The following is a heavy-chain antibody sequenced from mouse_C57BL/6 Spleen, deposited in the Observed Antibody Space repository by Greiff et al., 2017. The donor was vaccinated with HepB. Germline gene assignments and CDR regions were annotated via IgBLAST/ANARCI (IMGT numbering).Heavy chain of an antibody. CDR2: IYPGSGST. D-gene: IGHD1-1*01. Sequence: QVQLQQPGAELVKPGASVKMSCKASGYTFTSYWITWVKQRPGQGLEWIGDIYPGSGSTNYNEKFKSQATLTVDTSSSTAYMQLSRLTSEDSAVYYCARAEYYGSSEVYYYAMDYWGQGTSVTVSS. CDR3: ARAEYYGSSEVYYYAMDY. J-gene: IGHJ4*01. CDR1: GYTFTSYW. V-gene: IGHV1-55*01.